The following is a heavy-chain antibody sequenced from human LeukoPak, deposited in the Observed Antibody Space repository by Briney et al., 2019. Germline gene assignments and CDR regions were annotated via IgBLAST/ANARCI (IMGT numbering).Heavy chain of an antibody. CDR3: ARVQKSRKSVASAVDC. D-gene: IGHD5-12*01. J-gene: IGHJ4*02. V-gene: IGHV3-21*01. CDR1: GFTFSDYS. CDR2: ISSSCSYI. Sequence: PGGSLRLSCAASGFTFSDYSMNWVRQAPGKGLEWVSSISSSCSYIFSAASVRGRFSISRDNAKNSLYLQMNSLRAEDTAVYYCARVQKSRKSVASAVDCWGQGTVVIVSS.